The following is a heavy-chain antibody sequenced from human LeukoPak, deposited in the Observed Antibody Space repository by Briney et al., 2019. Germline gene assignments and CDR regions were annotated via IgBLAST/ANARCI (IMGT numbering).Heavy chain of an antibody. CDR3: ARDQTYSGSGIYTYFDS. D-gene: IGHD3-10*01. Sequence: SETLSLTCTVSGGSISSYYWSWIRQPPGKGLEWIGYIYYSGSTNYNPSLKSRVTISVDTSKNQFSLKLSSVTAADTAVYYCARDQTYSGSGIYTYFDSWGQGILVTVSS. V-gene: IGHV4-59*01. CDR1: GGSISSYY. CDR2: IYYSGST. J-gene: IGHJ4*02.